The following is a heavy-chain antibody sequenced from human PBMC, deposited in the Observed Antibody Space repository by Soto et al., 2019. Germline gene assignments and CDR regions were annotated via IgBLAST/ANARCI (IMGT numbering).Heavy chain of an antibody. Sequence: GASVKVSCKASGYTFTSYGISWVRQAPGQGLEWMGWISAYNGNTNYAQKLQGRVTMTTDTSTSTAYMELRSLRSDDTAVYYCARHEDIVVVVAALNYYYYGRDVWCQGTRVTVS. V-gene: IGHV1-18*01. D-gene: IGHD2-15*01. CDR1: GYTFTSYG. J-gene: IGHJ6*02. CDR3: ARHEDIVVVVAALNYYYYGRDV. CDR2: ISAYNGNT.